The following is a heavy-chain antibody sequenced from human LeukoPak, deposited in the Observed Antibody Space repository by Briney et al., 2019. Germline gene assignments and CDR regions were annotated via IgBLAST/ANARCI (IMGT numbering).Heavy chain of an antibody. V-gene: IGHV1-2*02. CDR1: GYTFTGYC. CDR3: ARDGRDYDFWSGLAYYMDV. Sequence: ASVKISCKASGYTFTGYCMHWVRQAPGQGLEWMGWINPKSGGTNYAQKFQGRVTMTRDTSISTTYMELSRLRSDDTAVYCCARDGRDYDFWSGLAYYMDVWGKGTTVTVSS. D-gene: IGHD3-3*01. J-gene: IGHJ6*03. CDR2: INPKSGGT.